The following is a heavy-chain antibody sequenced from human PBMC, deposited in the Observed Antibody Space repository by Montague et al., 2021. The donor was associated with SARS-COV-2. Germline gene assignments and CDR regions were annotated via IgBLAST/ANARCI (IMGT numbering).Heavy chain of an antibody. J-gene: IGHJ3*02. V-gene: IGHV4-59*01. Sequence: SETLSLTCTVSGGSITSYYWTWIRQPPGKGLEWVGRIYYSGSTNYNPSLKSRVTISVDTSKNQFSLKLSSGTAADTAVYYCARTGLGAYDILTGYPVNAFDMWGQGTMVTVSS. CDR1: GGSITSYY. CDR3: ARTGLGAYDILTGYPVNAFDM. CDR2: IYYSGST. D-gene: IGHD3-9*01.